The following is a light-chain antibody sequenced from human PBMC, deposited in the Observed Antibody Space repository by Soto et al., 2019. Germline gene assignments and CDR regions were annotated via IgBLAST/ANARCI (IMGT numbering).Light chain of an antibody. V-gene: IGLV2-14*01. CDR2: EVS. Sequence: QSALTQPASVSGSPGQSITISCTGTSSDVGGYNYVSWYQHHQGKAPKLMIYEVSNRPSGVSNRFSGSKSGNTASLTISGLQDEDEADYYCSSYTSSSTYVFGTGTKVTV. CDR3: SSYTSSSTYV. CDR1: SSDVGGYNY. J-gene: IGLJ1*01.